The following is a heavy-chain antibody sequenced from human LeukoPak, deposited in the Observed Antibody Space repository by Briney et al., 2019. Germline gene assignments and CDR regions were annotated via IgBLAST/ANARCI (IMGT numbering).Heavy chain of an antibody. D-gene: IGHD3/OR15-3a*01. J-gene: IGHJ4*02. CDR3: ARAGDWSDFDY. Sequence: ASVKVSCKASGYTFTSYDINWVRQAPGQGLERMGWMNPNSGNTGYAQKFQGRVTMTRNTSISTAYMELSSLRSEDTAVYYCARAGDWSDFDYWGQGTLVTVSS. CDR2: MNPNSGNT. V-gene: IGHV1-8*01. CDR1: GYTFTSYD.